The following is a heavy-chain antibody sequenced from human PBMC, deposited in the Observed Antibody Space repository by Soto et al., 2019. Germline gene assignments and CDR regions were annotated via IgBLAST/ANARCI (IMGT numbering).Heavy chain of an antibody. D-gene: IGHD3-3*01. CDR1: GGSISSSSYY. CDR3: ARRHYYDFWSGYYGWFDP. V-gene: IGHV4-39*01. J-gene: IGHJ5*02. CDR2: IYYSGST. Sequence: SETLSLTCTVSGGSISSSSYYWGWIRQPPGKGLEWIGSIYYSGSTYYNPSLKSRVTISVDTSKNQFSLKLSSVTAADTAVYYCARRHYYDFWSGYYGWFDPWGQGTLVTVSS.